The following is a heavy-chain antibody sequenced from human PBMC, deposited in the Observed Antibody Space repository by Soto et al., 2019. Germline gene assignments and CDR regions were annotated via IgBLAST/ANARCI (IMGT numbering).Heavy chain of an antibody. J-gene: IGHJ6*02. V-gene: IGHV3-30-3*01. Sequence: GGSLRLSCAASGFTFSSYAMHWVRQAPGKGLEWVAVISYDGSNKYYADSVKGRFTISRDNSKNTLYLQMNSLRAEDTAVYYCARDYGSSWPVVYGMDVWGQGTTVTVSS. CDR2: ISYDGSNK. CDR1: GFTFSSYA. D-gene: IGHD6-13*01. CDR3: ARDYGSSWPVVYGMDV.